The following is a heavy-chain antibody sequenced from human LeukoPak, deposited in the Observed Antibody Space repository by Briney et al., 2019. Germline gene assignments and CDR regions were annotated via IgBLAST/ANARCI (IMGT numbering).Heavy chain of an antibody. CDR1: GDSISSYY. CDR2: IHTSGST. V-gene: IGHV4-4*07. CDR3: GGSRDGYIDY. Sequence: PSETLSLTCTVSGDSISSYYWSWARQPAGKGLEWIGRIHTSGSTNYNPSLMSRVTMSVDTSKNQFSLKLSSVTAADTAVYYCGGSRDGYIDYWGQGTLVTVSS. D-gene: IGHD5-24*01. J-gene: IGHJ4*02.